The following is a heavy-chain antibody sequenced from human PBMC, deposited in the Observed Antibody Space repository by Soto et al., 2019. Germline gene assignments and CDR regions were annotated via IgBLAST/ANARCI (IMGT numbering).Heavy chain of an antibody. J-gene: IGHJ4*02. CDR2: IKQDGSEK. D-gene: IGHD1-26*01. Sequence: EVQLVESGGGLVQPGGSLRLSCAASGFTFSSYWMSWVRQAPGKGLEWVANIKQDGSEKYYVDSVQGRFTMSRDNAKNSLYLQMNSRRSEDTAVYYCASDLSWGGSDYWGQGTLVTVSS. CDR1: GFTFSSYW. CDR3: ASDLSWGGSDY. V-gene: IGHV3-7*01.